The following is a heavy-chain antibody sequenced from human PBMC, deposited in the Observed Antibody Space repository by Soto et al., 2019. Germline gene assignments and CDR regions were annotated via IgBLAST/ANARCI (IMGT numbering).Heavy chain of an antibody. D-gene: IGHD3-10*01. J-gene: IGHJ4*02. CDR2: IWYDGSKK. Sequence: GGSLRLSCAASGFTFSEYGMHWVRQAPGKGLEWVAVIWYDGSKKYYIESVKGRFSISRDDSKNTLYLEMTSLRAEDTAVYYCAKESYNRRTDFDCWGQGTLVAVSS. CDR1: GFTFSEYG. V-gene: IGHV3-33*03. CDR3: AKESYNRRTDFDC.